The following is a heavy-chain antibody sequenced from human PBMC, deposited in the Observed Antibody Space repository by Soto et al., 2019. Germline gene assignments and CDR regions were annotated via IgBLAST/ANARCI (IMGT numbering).Heavy chain of an antibody. D-gene: IGHD5-12*01. CDR1: GYTFTGYY. V-gene: IGHV1-2*02. Sequence: ASVKVCCKASGYTFTGYYMHWVRQAPGQGLEWMGWINPNSGGTNYAQKFQGRVTRTRDTSISTAYMELSRLRSDDTAVYYCARAPYERTFDYWGQGTLVTVSS. CDR2: INPNSGGT. CDR3: ARAPYERTFDY. J-gene: IGHJ4*02.